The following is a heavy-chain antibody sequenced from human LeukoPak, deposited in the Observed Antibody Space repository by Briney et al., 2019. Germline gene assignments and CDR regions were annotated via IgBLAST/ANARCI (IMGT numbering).Heavy chain of an antibody. V-gene: IGHV4-4*07. CDR2: IYTSGST. CDR1: GGSFSNYY. CDR3: ARHPPQYYGMDV. J-gene: IGHJ6*02. Sequence: SETLSLTCTVSGGSFSNYYWSWIRQPAGKGLEWIGRIYTSGSTNYNPSVKSRVTMSVDTSNNQFPLKLTSVTAADTAVYYCARHPPQYYGMDVWGQGTTVTVPS.